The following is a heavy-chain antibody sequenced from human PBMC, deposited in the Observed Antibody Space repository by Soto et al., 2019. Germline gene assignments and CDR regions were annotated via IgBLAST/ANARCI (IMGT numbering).Heavy chain of an antibody. D-gene: IGHD3-22*01. CDR3: ARRRITMIVLVFDAFDI. CDR1: GGSISSSYW. V-gene: IGHV4-4*02. J-gene: IGHJ3*02. Sequence: QVQLQESGPGLVKPSGTLSLTCAVSGGSISSSYWWSWVRQPPGKGLEWIGEIYHSGSTNYNPSLKSRVTISVDKSKNKFSRKLSSVTAADTAVYYCARRRITMIVLVFDAFDIWGQGTMVTVSS. CDR2: IYHSGST.